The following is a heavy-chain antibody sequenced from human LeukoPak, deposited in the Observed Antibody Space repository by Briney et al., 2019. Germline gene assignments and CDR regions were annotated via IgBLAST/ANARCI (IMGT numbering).Heavy chain of an antibody. D-gene: IGHD1-7*01. CDR3: AKIRVIFNWNYAYYFDY. J-gene: IGHJ4*02. CDR1: GFTVSSNY. CDR2: IYSGGST. V-gene: IGHV3-53*05. Sequence: GGSLRLSCAASGFTVSSNYMSWVRQAPGKGLEWVSVIYSGGSTYYADSVKGRFTISRDNSKNTLYLQMNSLRAEDTAVYYCAKIRVIFNWNYAYYFDYWGQGSLVTVSS.